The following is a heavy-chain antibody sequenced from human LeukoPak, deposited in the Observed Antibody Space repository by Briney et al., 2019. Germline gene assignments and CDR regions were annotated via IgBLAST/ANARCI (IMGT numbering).Heavy chain of an antibody. Sequence: GASVKVSCKASGYTFTGYYMHWVRQAPGHGLEWMGWINPNSGGTNYAQQFQGRVTMTRDTSTSTVYMELSSLRSEDTAVYYCARRWGGVYYFDYWGQGTLVTVSS. V-gene: IGHV1-2*02. CDR1: GYTFTGYY. CDR3: ARRWGGVYYFDY. J-gene: IGHJ4*02. CDR2: INPNSGGT. D-gene: IGHD3-16*01.